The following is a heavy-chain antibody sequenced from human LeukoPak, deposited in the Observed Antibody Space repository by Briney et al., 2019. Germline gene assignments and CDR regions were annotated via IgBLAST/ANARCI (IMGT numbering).Heavy chain of an antibody. Sequence: ASVKVSCKPSGHTFTGYYMHWVRQAPGQGLEWMGWIYTNGGAIKYAQKFQCRVTMTRDTSISTAYMELSGLRSDDTAVYYCGTLLSNGPFDYWGQGSLVTVSS. CDR3: GTLLSNGPFDY. J-gene: IGHJ4*02. V-gene: IGHV1-2*02. CDR1: GHTFTGYY. CDR2: IYTNGGAI.